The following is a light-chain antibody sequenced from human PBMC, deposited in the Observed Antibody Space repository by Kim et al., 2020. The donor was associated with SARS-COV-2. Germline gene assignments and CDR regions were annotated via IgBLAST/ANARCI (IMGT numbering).Light chain of an antibody. CDR1: STNVGNEG. CDR2: TNN. V-gene: IGLV10-54*01. CDR3: SAWDSSLSAWV. Sequence: QAGLTQPPSVSKGLRQTATLTCTGNSTNVGNEGAAWLQQHQGHPPKLLFYTNNNRPSGISERLSASRSGNTGSLTITGLQPEDEADYYCSAWDSSLSAWVFGGGTQLTVL. J-gene: IGLJ3*02.